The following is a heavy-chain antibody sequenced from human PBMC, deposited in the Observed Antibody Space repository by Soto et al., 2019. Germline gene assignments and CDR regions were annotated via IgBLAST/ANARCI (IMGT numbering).Heavy chain of an antibody. CDR1: GYTFTGYY. V-gene: IGHV1-2*02. CDR3: ARLTVPLDIVVLPAASYDY. J-gene: IGHJ4*02. CDR2: INPNSGGT. D-gene: IGHD2-2*01. Sequence: GASVKVSCKASGYTFTGYYMHWVRQAPGQGLEWMGWINPNSGGTNYVQKFQGRVTMTRDTSIITAYMELSRLRSDDTAVYYCARLTVPLDIVVLPAASYDYWGQGTLVTVSS.